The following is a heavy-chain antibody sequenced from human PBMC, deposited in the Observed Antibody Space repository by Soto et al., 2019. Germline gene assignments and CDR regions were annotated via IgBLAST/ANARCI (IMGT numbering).Heavy chain of an antibody. J-gene: IGHJ4*02. CDR2: IFHKGNT. CDR1: GDSIKSNVW. V-gene: IGHV4-4*02. Sequence: QVQLQESGPGLVKPSGTRSLTCSVSGDSIKSNVWWSWVRQPPGKGLEWIGEIFHKGNTYYNPSFESRVTMSVDKPKNQFSLLLTSVTATDTAMYYCARDVAVPGESDRFDQWGQGIMVTVSS. D-gene: IGHD6-19*01. CDR3: ARDVAVPGESDRFDQ.